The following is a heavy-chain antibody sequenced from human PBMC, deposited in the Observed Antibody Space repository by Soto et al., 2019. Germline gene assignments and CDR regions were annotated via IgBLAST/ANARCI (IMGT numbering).Heavy chain of an antibody. D-gene: IGHD5-12*01. CDR2: IDSSSSDI. J-gene: IGHJ6*03. CDR3: ARARPVDVVPTIPTDYYYMDV. Sequence: EVHLAESGGGLVQPGGSLRLSCAASGLIFSSYSMNWVRQAPGKGLEWVSYIDSSSSDIHYADSVRGRFTISRDNAKKSLFLQMDSLRVEDTAVYYCARARPVDVVPTIPTDYYYMDVWGKGTTVTVSS. CDR1: GLIFSSYS. V-gene: IGHV3-48*01.